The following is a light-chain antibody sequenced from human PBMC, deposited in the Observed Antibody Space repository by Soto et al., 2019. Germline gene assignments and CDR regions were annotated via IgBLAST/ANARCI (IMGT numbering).Light chain of an antibody. CDR3: CSYAGSYAFV. J-gene: IGLJ2*01. CDR2: DVN. V-gene: IGLV2-11*01. CDR1: SNDVGAYIY. Sequence: QSALTQPRSVSGSPGQSVTVSCTGTSNDVGAYIYVSWYQQHPGKAPRLMIYDVNKRPSGVPDRFAGSKSGNTASLTISALQAEDEADYFCCSYAGSYAFVFGGGTKLTVL.